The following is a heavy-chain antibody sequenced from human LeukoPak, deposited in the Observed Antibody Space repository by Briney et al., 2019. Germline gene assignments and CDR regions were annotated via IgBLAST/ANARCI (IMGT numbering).Heavy chain of an antibody. Sequence: ASVKVSCKASGNTFTSYDINWVRQATGQGLEWMGWMNPNSGNTGYAQKFQGRVTMTRNTSISTAYMELSSLRSEDTAVYYCARGPRRKGKYNWFDPWGQGTLVTVSS. J-gene: IGHJ5*02. D-gene: IGHD3-10*01. CDR1: GNTFTSYD. V-gene: IGHV1-8*01. CDR2: MNPNSGNT. CDR3: ARGPRRKGKYNWFDP.